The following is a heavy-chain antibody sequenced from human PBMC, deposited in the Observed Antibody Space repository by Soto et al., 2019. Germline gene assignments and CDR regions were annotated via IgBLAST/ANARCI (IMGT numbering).Heavy chain of an antibody. CDR1: GGSIRSYY. CDR3: ARGVITPHYYYYGMDV. V-gene: IGHV4-59*01. J-gene: IGHJ6*02. Sequence: PSETLYLTCPVSGGSIRSYYWSWIRQPPGKGLEWIGYIYYSASTNYNPPLKIRVAISVHTSKNQFSLKLSSVTAADTAVYYCARGVITPHYYYYGMDVCGQGPTVT. CDR2: IYYSAST. D-gene: IGHD3-22*01.